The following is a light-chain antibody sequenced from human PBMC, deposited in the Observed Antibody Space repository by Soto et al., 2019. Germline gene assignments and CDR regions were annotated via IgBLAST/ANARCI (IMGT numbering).Light chain of an antibody. Sequence: QPVLTQSPSASASLGASVKLTCTLSSGHSTYAIAWHQHQPGKGPRYLMKLNNDGSHTKGDGISDRFSGSSSGAERHLTISSLQSEDEAAYYCQTWSTGIVVFGGGTQLTVL. V-gene: IGLV4-69*01. J-gene: IGLJ2*01. CDR2: LNNDGSH. CDR3: QTWSTGIVV. CDR1: SGHSTYA.